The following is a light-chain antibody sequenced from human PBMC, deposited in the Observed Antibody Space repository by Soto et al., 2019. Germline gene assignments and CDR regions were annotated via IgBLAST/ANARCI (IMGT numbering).Light chain of an antibody. CDR1: QSVNSN. CDR3: QQYNVCHLT. Sequence: EIVMTQSPVTLSVSPGDRATLSCRASQSVNSNLAWYQHKPGQTPKLLIYVASTRATGIPARFSGSGSGTEFTLTISSLQSEDFAVYYCQQYNVCHLTFGGGTKVEFK. J-gene: IGKJ4*01. CDR2: VAS. V-gene: IGKV3-15*01.